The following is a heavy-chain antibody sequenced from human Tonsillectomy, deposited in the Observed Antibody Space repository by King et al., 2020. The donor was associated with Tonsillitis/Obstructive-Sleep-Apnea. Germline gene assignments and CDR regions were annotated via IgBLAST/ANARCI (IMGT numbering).Heavy chain of an antibody. J-gene: IGHJ6*03. CDR2: IDPSDPYS. CDR1: GYSFTSYW. V-gene: IGHV5-10-1*01. Sequence: QLVQSGAEVKKPGESLRISCKGSGYSFTSYWISWVRQMPGKGLEGMGRIDPSDPYSNYSPSFQSHVTISADKYISTSYLQWGSLKASDTAMYYCARLTKGDDCWSGPDYYYMDVWGKGTTVTVSS. D-gene: IGHD3-3*01. CDR3: ARLTKGDDCWSGPDYYYMDV.